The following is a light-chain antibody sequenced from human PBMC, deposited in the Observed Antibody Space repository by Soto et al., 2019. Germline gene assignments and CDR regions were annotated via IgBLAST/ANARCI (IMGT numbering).Light chain of an antibody. J-gene: IGKJ1*01. CDR1: QGVGSD. V-gene: IGKV1-5*03. CDR3: QQYNDDSWT. CDR2: KAS. Sequence: DIQMTQSPSTLSASVGDRVIINCRASQGVGSDVSWYQQKPGKAPRLLIYKASNLDTGVPSRFSGSGSGTEFTLTISSLQPDDVATYYCQQYNDDSWTFGQGTKVDIK.